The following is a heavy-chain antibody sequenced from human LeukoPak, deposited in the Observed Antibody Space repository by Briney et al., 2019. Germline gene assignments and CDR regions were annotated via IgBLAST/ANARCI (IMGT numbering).Heavy chain of an antibody. D-gene: IGHD2-8*02. J-gene: IGHJ6*02. CDR1: GFKFSSHA. V-gene: IGHV3-20*01. CDR2: INRHGGGA. Sequence: GGSLRLSCAASGFKFSSHAMSWVRQAPGKGLEWVSGINRHGGGAGYADSVKGRFTISRDNAKNSLYLQMNNLTAEDTALYHCARDTGPYYYHGMDVWDQGTTVTVS. CDR3: ARDTGPYYYHGMDV.